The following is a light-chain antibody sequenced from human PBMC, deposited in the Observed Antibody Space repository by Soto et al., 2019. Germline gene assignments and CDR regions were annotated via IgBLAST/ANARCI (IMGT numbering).Light chain of an antibody. Sequence: EIVLTQSPYTLSLSPGEIATLSCSASQNIRTYLSWYQQKPGQSPRLLVYDAVNRAAGAPDRFSGSGSGTDFTLTITNVEPEDSAVYVCQQRSDWPPLTFGGGTRVEIK. CDR3: QQRSDWPPLT. V-gene: IGKV3-11*01. CDR1: QNIRTY. CDR2: DAV. J-gene: IGKJ4*01.